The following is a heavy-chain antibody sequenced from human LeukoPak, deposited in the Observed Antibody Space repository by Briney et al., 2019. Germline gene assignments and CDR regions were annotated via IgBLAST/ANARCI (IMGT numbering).Heavy chain of an antibody. CDR2: IYYSGST. CDR1: GGSISSYY. V-gene: IGHV4-59*01. J-gene: IGHJ6*02. D-gene: IGHD1-1*01. Sequence: SETLSLTCSVSGGSISSYYWSWIRQPPGKGLVWIGYIYYSGSTNYNPSLKSRVTISVDTSKNQFSLKLSSVTAADTAVYYCARADTTGTTYYYYGMDVWGQGTTVTVSS. CDR3: ARADTTGTTYYYYGMDV.